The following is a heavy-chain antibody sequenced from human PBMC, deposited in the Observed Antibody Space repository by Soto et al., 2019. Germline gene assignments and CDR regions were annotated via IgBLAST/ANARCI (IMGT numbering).Heavy chain of an antibody. CDR2: ISDSGSLT. CDR1: VFTFIAYY. D-gene: IGHD1-26*01. V-gene: IGHV3-11*01. J-gene: IGHJ4*02. CDR3: ARALVLGVGALSQ. Sequence: PGWSLRLSCAASVFTFIAYYMSWIRQAPGKGLEWVSYISDSGSLTHYGDSVKGRFTISRDNAKASLYLQMDSLRAEDTAIYYCARALVLGVGALSQWGQGTLVTVSS.